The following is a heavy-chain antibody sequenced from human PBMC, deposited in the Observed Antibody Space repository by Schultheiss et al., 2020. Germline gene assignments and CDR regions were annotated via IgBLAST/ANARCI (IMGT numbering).Heavy chain of an antibody. Sequence: SETLSLTCTVSGGSISSGGYYWSWIRQHPGKGLEWIGYIYYSGSTNYNPSLKSRVTISVDTSKNQFSLKLSSVTAADTAVYYCAGSPTYCSSTSCFPPTYDILTVPYGMDVWGQGTTVTVSS. CDR2: IYYSGST. CDR3: AGSPTYCSSTSCFPPTYDILTVPYGMDV. D-gene: IGHD2-2*01. J-gene: IGHJ6*02. CDR1: GGSISSGGYY. V-gene: IGHV4-61*08.